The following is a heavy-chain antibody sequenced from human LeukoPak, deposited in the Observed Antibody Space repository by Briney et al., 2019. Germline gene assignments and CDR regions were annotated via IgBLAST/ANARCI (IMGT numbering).Heavy chain of an antibody. CDR2: IYYSGTT. J-gene: IGHJ5*02. CDR3: ARDNDDGDYVGWFDP. Sequence: SQTLSLTCTVSGASITSGFFYWSWLRQSPGKGLEWIGYIYYSGTTYYSPSLKSRLTISLDTSKNHLSLKLTSVTAADTAIYYCARDNDDGDYVGWFDPWGQGTLVTVSS. CDR1: GASITSGFFY. V-gene: IGHV4-30-4*01. D-gene: IGHD4-17*01.